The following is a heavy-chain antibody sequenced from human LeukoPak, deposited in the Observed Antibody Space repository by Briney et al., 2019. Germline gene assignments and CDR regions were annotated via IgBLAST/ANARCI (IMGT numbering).Heavy chain of an antibody. CDR1: GFTFSSHW. CDR2: IKQGGSDI. Sequence: GGSLRLSCAASGFTFSSHWMTWLRHAPGKGWEWVANIKQGGSDIEYVVSVKGRFTMYRDDAKNSLYLQMSSLRAEDTAVYHCARGPNFGDYVDFLDYWGQGALVTVSS. V-gene: IGHV3-7*01. J-gene: IGHJ4*02. D-gene: IGHD4-17*01. CDR3: ARGPNFGDYVDFLDY.